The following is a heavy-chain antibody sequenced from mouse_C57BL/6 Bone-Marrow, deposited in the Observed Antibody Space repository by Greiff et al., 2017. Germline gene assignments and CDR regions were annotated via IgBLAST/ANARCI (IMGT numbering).Heavy chain of an antibody. Sequence: VKLMESGAELARPGASVKLSCKASGYTFTSYGISWVKQRTGQGLEWIGAIYPRSGNTYYNEKFKGKATLTADKSSSTAYMEVRSLTSEDSAVYVCARWGQRRLHYWGQGSTLTVSS. D-gene: IGHD3-2*02. CDR2: IYPRSGNT. V-gene: IGHV1-81*01. CDR3: ARWGQRRLHY. J-gene: IGHJ2*01. CDR1: GYTFTSYG.